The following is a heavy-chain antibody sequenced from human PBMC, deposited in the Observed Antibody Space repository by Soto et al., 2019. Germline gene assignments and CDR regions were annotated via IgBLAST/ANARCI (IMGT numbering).Heavy chain of an antibody. CDR3: ARRKLGYCSGGSCYYFDY. CDR1: GGSISSYY. CDR2: IYYSGST. D-gene: IGHD2-15*01. Sequence: SETLSLTCTVSGGSISSYYWSWIRQPPGKGLEWIGYIYYSGSTNYNPSLKSRVTISVDTSKNQFSLKLSSVTAADTAVYYCARRKLGYCSGGSCYYFDYWGPGTLVTVSS. J-gene: IGHJ4*02. V-gene: IGHV4-59*08.